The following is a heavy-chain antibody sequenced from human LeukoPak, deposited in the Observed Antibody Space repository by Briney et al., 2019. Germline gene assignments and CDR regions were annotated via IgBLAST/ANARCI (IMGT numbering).Heavy chain of an antibody. CDR2: IYYSGST. CDR1: GGSISIYY. Sequence: PSETLSLTCTVSGGSISIYYWTWIRQPPGKGLEWIGYIYYSGSTNYNPSLKSRVTISVDTSKNQFSLKLSSVTAADTAVYYCAAGSESYDSRGHSYYFDYWGQGTLVTVSS. CDR3: AAGSESYDSRGHSYYFDY. V-gene: IGHV4-59*01. J-gene: IGHJ4*02. D-gene: IGHD3-22*01.